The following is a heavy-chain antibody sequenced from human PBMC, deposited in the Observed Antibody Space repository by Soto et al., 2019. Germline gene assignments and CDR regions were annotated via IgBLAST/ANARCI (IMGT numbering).Heavy chain of an antibody. CDR1: GGTFSSYA. J-gene: IGHJ6*02. V-gene: IGHV1-69*13. Sequence: GASVKVSCKASGGTFSSYAISWVRQAPGQGLEWMGGIIPIFGTANYAQKFQGRVTITADESTSTAYMELSSLRSEDTAVYYCAREGGQQLALYYYYGMDVWCQGTTVTVSS. CDR3: AREGGQQLALYYYYGMDV. CDR2: IIPIFGTA. D-gene: IGHD6-13*01.